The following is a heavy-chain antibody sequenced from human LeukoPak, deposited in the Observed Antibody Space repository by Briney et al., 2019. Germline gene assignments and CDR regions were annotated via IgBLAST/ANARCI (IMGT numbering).Heavy chain of an antibody. D-gene: IGHD5-18*01. CDR1: GGSISSYY. V-gene: IGHV4-59*01. J-gene: IGHJ2*01. CDR2: IYYSGST. CDR3: ARQPGYGSHWYFDL. Sequence: SETLSLTCTVSGGSISSYYWSWIRQPPGKGLEWIGYIYYSGSTNYNPSLKSRVTISVDTSKNQFSLKLSSVTAADTAVYYCARQPGYGSHWYFDLWGRCTLVTVSS.